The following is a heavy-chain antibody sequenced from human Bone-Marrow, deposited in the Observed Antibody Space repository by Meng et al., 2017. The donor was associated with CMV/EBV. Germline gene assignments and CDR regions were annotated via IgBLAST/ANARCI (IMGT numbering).Heavy chain of an antibody. CDR2: IYSGGST. Sequence: GGSLRLSCAASGFTVSSNYMSWVRQAPGKGLEWVSVIYSGGSTYYADSVKGRFTISRDNSKNTLYLQMNSLRAEDTAVYYCARDGPSYYYDSSGLFDYWGHGTLVTVSS. CDR1: GFTVSSNY. V-gene: IGHV3-53*05. D-gene: IGHD3-22*01. J-gene: IGHJ4*01. CDR3: ARDGPSYYYDSSGLFDY.